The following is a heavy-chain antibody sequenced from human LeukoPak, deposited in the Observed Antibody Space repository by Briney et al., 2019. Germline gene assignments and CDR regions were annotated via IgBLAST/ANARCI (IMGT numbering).Heavy chain of an antibody. D-gene: IGHD4-17*01. CDR3: AMTRRYGDYASAYY. Sequence: PSETLSLTCAVYGXSFSGYYWSWIRQPPGKGREWIGEINHSGSTNYNPSLKSRVTISVDTSKNQFSLKLSSVTAADTAVYYCAMTRRYGDYASAYYWGQGTLVTVSS. CDR2: INHSGST. J-gene: IGHJ4*02. V-gene: IGHV4-34*01. CDR1: GXSFSGYY.